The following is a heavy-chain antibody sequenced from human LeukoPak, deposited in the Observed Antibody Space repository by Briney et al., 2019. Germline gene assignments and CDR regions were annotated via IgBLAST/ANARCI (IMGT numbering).Heavy chain of an antibody. D-gene: IGHD4-17*01. V-gene: IGHV1-18*01. J-gene: IGHJ4*02. CDR1: GYSFTDYG. CDR3: ARDLGERARRDFDS. CDR2: ISAYSGDT. Sequence: ASVKLSCTASGYSFTDYGISWVRNLPGQGLEWMGWISAYSGDTDYAQRSQDRVTMTTHISAGTAYMEIRSLTSDATAVYYCARDLGERARRDFDSWGQGTLVAVSS.